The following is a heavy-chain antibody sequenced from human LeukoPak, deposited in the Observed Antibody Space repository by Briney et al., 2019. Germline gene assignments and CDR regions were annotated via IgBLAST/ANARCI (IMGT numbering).Heavy chain of an antibody. CDR1: GGSFSGYY. J-gene: IGHJ4*02. CDR2: INHSGST. Sequence: SETLSLTCAVYGGSFSGYYWSWIRQPPGKGLERIGEINHSGSTNYNPSLKSRVTIPVDTSKNQFSLKLSSVTAAGTAVYYCARRTYFYDSSGYYFDYWGQGTLVTVSS. V-gene: IGHV4-34*01. D-gene: IGHD3-22*01. CDR3: ARRTYFYDSSGYYFDY.